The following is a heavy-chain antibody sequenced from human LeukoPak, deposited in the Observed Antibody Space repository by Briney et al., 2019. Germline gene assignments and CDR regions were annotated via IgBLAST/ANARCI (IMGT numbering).Heavy chain of an antibody. CDR2: INQDGSTK. V-gene: IGHV3-7*01. CDR1: GFAFSSYW. CDR3: ARGLTTTPNWFDP. J-gene: IGHJ5*02. Sequence: PGGSLRLPCAASGFAFSSYWMNWVRQAPGTGLEWVANINQDGSTKYYLDSVKGRFTISRDNAKNSLYLQMNSLRAEETAVYYCARGLTTTPNWFDPWGQGTLVTVSS. D-gene: IGHD4-17*01.